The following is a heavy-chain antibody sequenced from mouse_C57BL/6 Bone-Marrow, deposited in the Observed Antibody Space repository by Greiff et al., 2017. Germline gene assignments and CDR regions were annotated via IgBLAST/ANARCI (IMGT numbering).Heavy chain of an antibody. V-gene: IGHV2-2*01. CDR1: GFSLTSYG. CDR2: IWSGGST. J-gene: IGHJ4*01. CDR3: ARKGYYSNPYYYAMDY. D-gene: IGHD2-5*01. Sequence: QVQLQQSGPGLVQPSQSLSITCTVSGFSLTSYGVHWVRQSPGKGLEWLGVIWSGGSTDYNAAFISRLSISKDNSKSQVFFKMNSLQAEDTAIYYFARKGYYSNPYYYAMDYWGQGTSVTVSS.